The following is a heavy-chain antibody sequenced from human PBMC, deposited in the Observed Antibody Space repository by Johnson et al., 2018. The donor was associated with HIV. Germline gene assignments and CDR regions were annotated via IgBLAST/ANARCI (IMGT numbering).Heavy chain of an antibody. D-gene: IGHD3-10*01. Sequence: VQLVESGGGVVQPGRSLRLSCAASGFTFSSYDMHWVRQATGKGLEWVSAICTAGNTYYHGSLEGRFTISSENATNKLYLQLNSLRADDTAVDYCARSGYVSGSTNDAFDIWGQGTMVTVSS. CDR1: GFTFSSYD. V-gene: IGHV3-13*01. CDR3: ARSGYVSGSTNDAFDI. J-gene: IGHJ3*02. CDR2: ICTAGNT.